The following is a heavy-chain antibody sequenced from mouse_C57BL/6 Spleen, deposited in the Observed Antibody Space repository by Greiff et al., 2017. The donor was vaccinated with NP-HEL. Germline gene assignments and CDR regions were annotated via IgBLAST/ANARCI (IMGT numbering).Heavy chain of an antibody. CDR1: GYTFTSYD. J-gene: IGHJ3*01. D-gene: IGHD3-2*02. CDR2: IYPRDGST. CDR3: AAQASSWFAY. V-gene: IGHV1-85*01. Sequence: PLPQSGPEPVKPGASVKLSCKASGYTFTSYDINWVKQRPGQGLAWIGWIYPRDGSTKYNEKFKGKATLTVDTSSSTAYMERHSLTSEDSAVYFCAAQASSWFAYWGQGTLVTVSA.